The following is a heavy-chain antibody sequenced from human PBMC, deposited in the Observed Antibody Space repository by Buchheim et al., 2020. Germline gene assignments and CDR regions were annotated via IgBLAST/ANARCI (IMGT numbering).Heavy chain of an antibody. CDR1: GFTFSNSA. CDR3: AKEEVPNDY. Sequence: EVQLLESGGGLVQPGGSLRLSCAVSGFTFSNSAMTWVRQAPGKGLEWVSAISRSGDSTYYADSVMGRFTISRDTAKNTLYLQMNSLGVDDTAVYYCAKEEVPNDYWGLGT. V-gene: IGHV3-23*01. J-gene: IGHJ4*02. CDR2: ISRSGDST.